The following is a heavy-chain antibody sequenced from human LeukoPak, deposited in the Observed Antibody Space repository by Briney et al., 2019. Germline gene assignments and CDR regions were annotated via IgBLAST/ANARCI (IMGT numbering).Heavy chain of an antibody. Sequence: ASVKVSCKASGGSFSSYAISWVRQAPGQGLEWMGRIIPILGMANYAQKFQGRVTITADKSTSSAYMELSSLRSEDTAVYYCARGRFGELLRVPYYFDCWGQGTLVTVSS. D-gene: IGHD3-10*01. V-gene: IGHV1-69*04. J-gene: IGHJ4*02. CDR2: IIPILGMA. CDR3: ARGRFGELLRVPYYFDC. CDR1: GGSFSSYA.